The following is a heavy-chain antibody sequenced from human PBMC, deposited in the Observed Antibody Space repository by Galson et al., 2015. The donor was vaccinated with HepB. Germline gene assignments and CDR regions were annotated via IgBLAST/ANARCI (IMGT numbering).Heavy chain of an antibody. J-gene: IGHJ6*02. Sequence: SVKVSCKASGGTFSSYAISWVRQAPGQGLEWMGGIIPIFGTANYAQKFQGRVTITADKSTSTAYMELSSLRSEDTAVYYCARPVTILYYYGMDVWGQGTTVTVSS. CDR1: GGTFSSYA. CDR2: IIPIFGTA. CDR3: ARPVTILYYYGMDV. D-gene: IGHD3-3*01. V-gene: IGHV1-69*06.